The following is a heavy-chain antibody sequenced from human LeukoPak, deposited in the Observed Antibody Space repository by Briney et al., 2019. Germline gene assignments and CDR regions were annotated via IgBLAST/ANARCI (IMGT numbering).Heavy chain of an antibody. CDR1: GFTFLSYG. V-gene: IGHV3-30*02. D-gene: IGHD3-10*01. J-gene: IGHJ6*03. CDR3: ARGAPREDGSGIGYYMDV. Sequence: PGGSLRLSCAASGFTFLSYGMHWVRQAPGKGLEWVAFIRYDGSNKYYADSVKGRFTISRDNSKNTLYLQMNSLRSEDTAVYYCARGAPREDGSGIGYYMDVWGKGTTVTISS. CDR2: IRYDGSNK.